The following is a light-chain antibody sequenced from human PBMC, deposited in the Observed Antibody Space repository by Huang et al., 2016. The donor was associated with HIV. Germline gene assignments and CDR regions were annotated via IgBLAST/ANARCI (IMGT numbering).Light chain of an antibody. Sequence: DIQMTQSSATLSASVGDRVTITCRASQSIGTWLAWYQQKPGKAPNLLSYEASTLESGVPSRFSGGGSGTEFTLTINSLQPDDFATYYCQHYHSFPWTFGQGTKVEV. CDR3: QHYHSFPWT. V-gene: IGKV1-5*03. CDR1: QSIGTW. J-gene: IGKJ1*01. CDR2: EAS.